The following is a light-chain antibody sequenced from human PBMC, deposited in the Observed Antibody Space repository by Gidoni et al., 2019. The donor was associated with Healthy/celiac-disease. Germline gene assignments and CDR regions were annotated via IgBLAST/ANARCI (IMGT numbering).Light chain of an antibody. CDR3: QQYNNWPPGFT. J-gene: IGKJ3*01. Sequence: EIVMTQSPATLSVSPGERATLTCRASQSVSCNLAWYQQKPGQAPRLLIYSASTRATGIPARFSGSGCGTEFALTISSLQSEDFAVDYYQQYNNWPPGFTFXPXTKVDIK. V-gene: IGKV3-15*01. CDR2: SAS. CDR1: QSVSCN.